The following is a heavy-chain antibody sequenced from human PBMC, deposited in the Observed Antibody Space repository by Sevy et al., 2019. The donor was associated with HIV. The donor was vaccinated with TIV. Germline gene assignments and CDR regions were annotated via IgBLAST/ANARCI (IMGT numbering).Heavy chain of an antibody. CDR1: GFTFNTHA. J-gene: IGHJ3*01. Sequence: GGSLRLSCAASGFTFNTHAMNWVRQAPGKGLEWVAVISGIGSSTYYADAVKGRFTISRDNSKNTLCLQMKSLRADDTDVYYCAKALNPALESMIEVILRSLKGFDVWGQGTMVTVSS. V-gene: IGHV3-23*01. CDR3: AKALNPALESMIEVILRSLKGFDV. D-gene: IGHD3-22*01. CDR2: ISGIGSST.